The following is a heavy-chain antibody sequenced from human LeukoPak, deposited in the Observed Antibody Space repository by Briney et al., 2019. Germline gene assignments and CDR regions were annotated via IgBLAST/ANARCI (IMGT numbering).Heavy chain of an antibody. CDR2: IYYSGNT. V-gene: IGHV4-59*08. CDR3: ARAEYCTNGVCSEGFDY. D-gene: IGHD2-8*01. J-gene: IGHJ4*02. Sequence: PSETLSLTCTVSGGSISSFYWGWARQPPGKGLEWIGYIYYSGNTNYNPSLKSRVTISVDTSKNQFSLKLSSVTAADTAVYYCARAEYCTNGVCSEGFDYWGQGTLVTVSS. CDR1: GGSISSFY.